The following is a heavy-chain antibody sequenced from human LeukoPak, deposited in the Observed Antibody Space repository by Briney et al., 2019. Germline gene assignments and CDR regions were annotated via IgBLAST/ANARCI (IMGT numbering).Heavy chain of an antibody. CDR1: GFTFSSYW. D-gene: IGHD2-8*02. Sequence: GGSLRLSCAASGFTFSSYWMSWVRQPPGKGLEWVSSIFPSGGEIHYADSVRGRFTISRDNSKSTLSLQMNSLRVEDTAIYYCATYRQVLLPFESWGQGTLVTVSS. CDR2: IFPSGGEI. J-gene: IGHJ4*02. V-gene: IGHV3-23*01. CDR3: ATYRQVLLPFES.